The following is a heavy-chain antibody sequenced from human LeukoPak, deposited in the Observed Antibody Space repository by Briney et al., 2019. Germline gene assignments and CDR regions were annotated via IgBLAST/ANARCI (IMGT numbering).Heavy chain of an antibody. Sequence: GGSLRLSCAASGLTVSSPYMSWVRQTPGKGLEWVSVIYSGGSTYYADSVKGRFTISRDNSKNTLYLQMNSLRAEDTAVYYCARDLLEWYFDYWGQGTLVTVSS. CDR1: GLTVSSPY. D-gene: IGHD3-3*01. CDR3: ARDLLEWYFDY. J-gene: IGHJ4*02. CDR2: IYSGGST. V-gene: IGHV3-66*01.